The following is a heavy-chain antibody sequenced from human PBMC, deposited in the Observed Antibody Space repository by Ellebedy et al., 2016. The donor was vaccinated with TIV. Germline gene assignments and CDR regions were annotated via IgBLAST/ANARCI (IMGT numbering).Heavy chain of an antibody. Sequence: MPGGSLRLSCTVSGGTISTYYWSWIRQPPGQGLEWIGYIYYSGYTEYNPALKSRVTISLDTSKDQFSLRLSSVTAADTAGYYCARGPLRYFDWVYYYHGMDVWGQGTTVTVSS. J-gene: IGHJ6*02. CDR2: IYYSGYT. CDR3: ARGPLRYFDWVYYYHGMDV. CDR1: GGTISTYY. V-gene: IGHV4-59*08. D-gene: IGHD3-9*01.